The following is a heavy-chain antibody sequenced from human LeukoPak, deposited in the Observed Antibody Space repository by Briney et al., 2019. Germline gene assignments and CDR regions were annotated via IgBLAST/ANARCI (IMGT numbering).Heavy chain of an antibody. D-gene: IGHD6-19*01. CDR1: GGSISSGSYY. CDR3: ARAHSSGWYRKYYFDY. V-gene: IGHV4-61*02. Sequence: SQTLSLTCTVSGGSISSGSYYWSWIRQPAGKGLEWIGRISISGSTNYNPSLRSQVTMSVDTSKNQFSLKLSSVTAADTAVYYCARAHSSGWYRKYYFDYWGQGTLVTVSS. CDR2: ISISGST. J-gene: IGHJ4*02.